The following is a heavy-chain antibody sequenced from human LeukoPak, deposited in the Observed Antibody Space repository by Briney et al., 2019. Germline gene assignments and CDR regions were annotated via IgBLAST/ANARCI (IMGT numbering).Heavy chain of an antibody. Sequence: ASVKVSCKASGYTFTSYGISWVRQAPGQGLEWMGWISAYNGNTNYAQKLQGRVTMTTDTSTSTAYMELRSLRAEDTAVYYCARASPEGPIAAAGTFGYWGQGTLVTVSS. D-gene: IGHD6-13*01. CDR1: GYTFTSYG. CDR3: ARASPEGPIAAAGTFGY. J-gene: IGHJ4*02. V-gene: IGHV1-18*01. CDR2: ISAYNGNT.